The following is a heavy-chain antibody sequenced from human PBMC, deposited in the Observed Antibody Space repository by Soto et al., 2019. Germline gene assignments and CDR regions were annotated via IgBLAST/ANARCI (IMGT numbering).Heavy chain of an antibody. J-gene: IGHJ5*02. CDR3: ARGFRGSDADWSDP. CDR2: INAGNGNT. D-gene: IGHD2-21*02. CDR1: GYTFTSYA. Sequence: QVQLVQSGAEVKKPGASVKVSCKASGYTFTSYAMHWVRQAPGQRLEWMGWINAGNGNTKYSQKFQGRVTITRDTSASTAYMELSSLRSEDTAVYYCARGFRGSDADWSDPWGQGTLVTVSS. V-gene: IGHV1-3*01.